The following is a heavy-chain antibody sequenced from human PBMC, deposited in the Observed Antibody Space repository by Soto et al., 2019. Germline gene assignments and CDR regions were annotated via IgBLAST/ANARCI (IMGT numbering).Heavy chain of an antibody. CDR3: ARGFTVARPSDY. CDR1: GGSFSGYY. Sequence: SETLSLTCAVYGGSFSGYYWSWIRQPPGKGLEWIGEINHSGSTNYNPSLKSRVTISVDTSKNQFSLKLSSVTAADTAVYYCARGFTVARPSDYWGQGTLVTVSS. D-gene: IGHD4-17*01. V-gene: IGHV4-34*01. CDR2: INHSGST. J-gene: IGHJ4*02.